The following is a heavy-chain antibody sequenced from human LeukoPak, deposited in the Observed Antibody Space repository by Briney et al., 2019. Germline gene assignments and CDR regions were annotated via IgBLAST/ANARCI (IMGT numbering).Heavy chain of an antibody. D-gene: IGHD6-19*01. V-gene: IGHV3-23*01. CDR1: GFTFDTYA. CDR2: ISGSGGRT. CDR3: AKVGIQWLVPGSYFDY. Sequence: PGGSLRLSCAASGFTFDTYAMSWVRQAPGKGLEWVSAISGSGGRTNYADSVKGRFTISRDNSKNTLYLQMNSLRAEDTAVYYCAKVGIQWLVPGSYFDYWGQGTLVTVSS. J-gene: IGHJ4*02.